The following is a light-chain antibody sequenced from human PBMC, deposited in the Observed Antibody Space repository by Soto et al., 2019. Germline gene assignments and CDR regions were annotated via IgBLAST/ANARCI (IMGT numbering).Light chain of an antibody. V-gene: IGLV2-11*01. CDR2: DVI. Sequence: QSVLTQPRSVSGSPGQSVTISCVGSSSDVGGYKFVSWYQQHPGKAPKLIIYDVIKRPSGVPDRFSGSKSGNTASLTISGLQADDEADYYCCSYAGTYTKVFGGGTQLTVL. CDR3: CSYAGTYTKV. J-gene: IGLJ3*02. CDR1: SSDVGGYKF.